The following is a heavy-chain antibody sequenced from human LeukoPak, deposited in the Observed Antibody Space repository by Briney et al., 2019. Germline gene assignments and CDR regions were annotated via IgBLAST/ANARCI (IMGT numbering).Heavy chain of an antibody. D-gene: IGHD4-17*01. Sequence: GASVKVSCKASGYTFTSYYMHWVRQAPGQGLEWMGIINPSGGSTSYAQKFQGRVTMTRDTSTSTVYMELSSLRSEDTAVYYCARAESYGDYSDAFDIWGQGTMVTVSS. CDR1: GYTFTSYY. J-gene: IGHJ3*02. CDR3: ARAESYGDYSDAFDI. CDR2: INPSGGST. V-gene: IGHV1-46*01.